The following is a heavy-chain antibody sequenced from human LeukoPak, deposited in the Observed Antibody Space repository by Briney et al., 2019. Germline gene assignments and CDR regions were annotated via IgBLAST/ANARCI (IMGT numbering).Heavy chain of an antibody. V-gene: IGHV3-7*01. CDR2: IKQDGSEK. J-gene: IGHJ4*02. CDR1: GFTFSSYW. D-gene: IGHD3-22*01. Sequence: TGGSLRLSCAASGFTFSSYWMSWVRQAPGKGLEWVANIKQDGSEKYYVDSVKGRFTISRDNAKNSLYLQMNSLRAEDTAVYYCARGGYYDMFDYWGQGTLVTASP. CDR3: ARGGYYDMFDY.